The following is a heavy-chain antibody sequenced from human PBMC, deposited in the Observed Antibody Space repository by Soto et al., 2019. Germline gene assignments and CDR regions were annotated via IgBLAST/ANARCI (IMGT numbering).Heavy chain of an antibody. Sequence: QVQLVQSGAEVKKPGASVKVSCKASGYTFTSYDINWVRQATGQGLEWMGWMNPNSGNTGYAKKFQGRVTMTRNTSISTAYIELSSLRSEDTAVYYCAREHSSSWRFDYWGQGTLVTVSS. CDR2: MNPNSGNT. V-gene: IGHV1-8*01. CDR1: GYTFTSYD. CDR3: AREHSSSWRFDY. J-gene: IGHJ4*02. D-gene: IGHD6-13*01.